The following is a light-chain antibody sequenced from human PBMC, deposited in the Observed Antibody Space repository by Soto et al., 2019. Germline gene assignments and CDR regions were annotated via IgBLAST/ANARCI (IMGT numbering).Light chain of an antibody. CDR2: GAF. J-gene: IGKJ4*01. V-gene: IGKV3-15*01. CDR1: QSVSYN. Sequence: EIVMTQSPATLSVSPGETATLSCRASQSVSYNLAWYQQKPGQGPRLLIYGAFTRASRIPARFSGSGSGTEFTLTISSLQSEDFAVYYYQQYKNWPPLTFGGGTKVEIK. CDR3: QQYKNWPPLT.